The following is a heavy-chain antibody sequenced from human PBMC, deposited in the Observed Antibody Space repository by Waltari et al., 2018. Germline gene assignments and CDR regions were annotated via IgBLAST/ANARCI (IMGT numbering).Heavy chain of an antibody. CDR2: IYSGGSA. CDR3: ARGHRGSRPL. Sequence: EGRLVESGGDLVQPGGSRRLSCAASGFPVSRDSMNWLRQAPGKGLEWVSVIYSGGSANYTDSVKGRFIVSRDNSRNTLYLQMNGLRADDTAIYYCARGHRGSRPLWGQGTLVTVSS. CDR1: GFPVSRDS. V-gene: IGHV3-53*01. D-gene: IGHD3-10*01. J-gene: IGHJ4*02.